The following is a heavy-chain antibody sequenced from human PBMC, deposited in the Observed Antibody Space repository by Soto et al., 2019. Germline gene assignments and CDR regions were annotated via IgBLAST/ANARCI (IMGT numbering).Heavy chain of an antibody. D-gene: IGHD4-17*01. V-gene: IGHV3-30*04. Sequence: KGQEWVAVISFDGSNQYYADSVRGRFTTSRDNSKNALYLQMNSLRDEDTAVYYFFFLMIRRPPRSTLFPYTTPSDL. CDR2: ISFDGSNQ. CDR3: FFLMIRRPPRSTLFPYTTPSDL. J-gene: IGHJ2*01.